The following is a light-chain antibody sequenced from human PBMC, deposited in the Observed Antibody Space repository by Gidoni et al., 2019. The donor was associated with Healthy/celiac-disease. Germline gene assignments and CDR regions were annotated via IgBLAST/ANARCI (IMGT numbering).Light chain of an antibody. J-gene: IGLJ2*01. CDR1: NIGSKS. Sequence: SYVLTQPPSVSVAPGQTARITCGGNNIGSKSVHWYQQKPGQAPVLVVYDDSDRPSGIPARFSGSNSGNTATLTISRVEAGDEADYYCQVWDSSSDSVFGGGTKLTVL. CDR2: DDS. V-gene: IGLV3-21*02. CDR3: QVWDSSSDSV.